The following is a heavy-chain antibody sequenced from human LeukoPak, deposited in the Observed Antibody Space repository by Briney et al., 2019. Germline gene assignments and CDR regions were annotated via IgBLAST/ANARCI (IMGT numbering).Heavy chain of an antibody. Sequence: SETLSLTCAVYGGSFSGYYWSWIRQSPGKGLEWIGYIYYTGTSYNPSLKSRVTISADTSKNQFSLNLSSVTAADTAVYYCARAMSIAARLQSIFDYWGQGTLVTVSS. J-gene: IGHJ4*02. D-gene: IGHD6-6*01. CDR3: ARAMSIAARLQSIFDY. CDR1: GGSFSGYY. V-gene: IGHV4-59*08. CDR2: IYYTGT.